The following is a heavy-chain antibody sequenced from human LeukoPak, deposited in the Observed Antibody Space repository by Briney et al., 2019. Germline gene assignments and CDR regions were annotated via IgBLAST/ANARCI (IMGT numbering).Heavy chain of an antibody. CDR2: INHSGST. D-gene: IGHD3-10*01. CDR3: AGRGSGNFDY. CDR1: GGSFSGYY. Sequence: SETLSLTCAVYGGSFSGYYWSWIRQPPGKGLEWIGEINHSGSTNYNPSLKSRVTISVDTSKNQFSLKLSSVTAADTAVYYCAGRGSGNFDYWGQGTLVTVSS. J-gene: IGHJ4*02. V-gene: IGHV4-34*01.